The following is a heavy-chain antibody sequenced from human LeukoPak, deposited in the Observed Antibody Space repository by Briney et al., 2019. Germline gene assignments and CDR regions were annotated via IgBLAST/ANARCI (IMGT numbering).Heavy chain of an antibody. V-gene: IGHV4-59*02. J-gene: IGHJ6*02. CDR3: ARVGGSGSYYYYYYYYGMDV. D-gene: IGHD3-10*01. CDR2: SYYSGST. CDR1: GGSASSYY. Sequence: SETLSLTCTVSGGSASSYYWSLIRQPAGKGLEWIGYSYYSGSTNYDPSLKSRVTISVDTSKNQFSLKLSSVTAADTAVYYCARVGGSGSYYYYYYYYGMDVWGQGTTVTVSS.